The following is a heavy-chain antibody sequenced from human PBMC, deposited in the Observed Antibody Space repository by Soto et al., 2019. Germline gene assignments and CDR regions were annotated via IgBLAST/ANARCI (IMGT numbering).Heavy chain of an antibody. V-gene: IGHV1-2*04. CDR2: INPNSGGT. CDR1: GYTFTGYY. CDR3: ARGYYYYYYYMDV. J-gene: IGHJ6*03. Sequence: GASVKVSGKASGYTFTGYYMHWVRQAPGQGLEWMGWINPNSGGTNYAQKFQGWVTMTRDTSISTAYMELSRLRSDDTAVYYCARGYYYYYYYMDVWGKGTTVTVSS.